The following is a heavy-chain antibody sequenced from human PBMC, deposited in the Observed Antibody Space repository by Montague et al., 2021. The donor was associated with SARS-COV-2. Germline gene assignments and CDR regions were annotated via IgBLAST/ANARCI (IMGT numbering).Heavy chain of an antibody. CDR1: GGSFSGYY. D-gene: IGHD4-17*01. Sequence: SETLSLTCAVYGGSFSGYYWCWIRQPPGKGLEWIGEINHSGSTNYNPSLKSRVTISVDTSKNQFSLELSSVTAADTAVYYCARALPVTTFFYSYYGMDVWGQGTTVTVSS. J-gene: IGHJ6*02. V-gene: IGHV4-34*01. CDR2: INHSGST. CDR3: ARALPVTTFFYSYYGMDV.